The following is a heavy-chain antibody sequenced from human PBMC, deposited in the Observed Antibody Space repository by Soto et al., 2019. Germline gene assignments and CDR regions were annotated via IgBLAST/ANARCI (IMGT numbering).Heavy chain of an antibody. CDR3: ARLLGGYCSGGSCYSEAWWFDP. V-gene: IGHV4-39*01. J-gene: IGHJ5*02. Sequence: QLQLQESGPGLVKPSETLSLTCTVSGGSISSSSYYWGWIRQPPGKGLEWVGSIYYSGSTYYNPSLKSRVAISVETSKNQFSLKLSSVTAADTAVYYCARLLGGYCSGGSCYSEAWWFDPWGQGTLVTVSS. CDR2: IYYSGST. CDR1: GGSISSSSYY. D-gene: IGHD2-15*01.